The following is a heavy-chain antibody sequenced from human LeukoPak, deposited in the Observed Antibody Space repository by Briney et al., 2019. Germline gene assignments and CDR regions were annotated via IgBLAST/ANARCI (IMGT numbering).Heavy chain of an antibody. CDR1: GFTFSTYW. V-gene: IGHV3-74*01. J-gene: IGHJ4*02. CDR2: INSDGRST. Sequence: GGSLRLSCAASGFTFSTYWMHWVRQAPGKDLMWVSRINSDGRSTNYAESVKGRFTNTRDNAKNTRFLQMNSLRAEDATVYYCARDLSSSGWSFDYWDQGTLVTVSS. CDR3: ARDLSSSGWSFDY. D-gene: IGHD6-19*01.